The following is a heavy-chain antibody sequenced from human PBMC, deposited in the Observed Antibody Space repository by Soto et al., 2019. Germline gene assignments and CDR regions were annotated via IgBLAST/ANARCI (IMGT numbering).Heavy chain of an antibody. CDR3: ARGPLVVLNYFES. V-gene: IGHV1-69*02. CDR1: GGTFSSYT. CDR2: IFPLTDIP. J-gene: IGHJ4*02. Sequence: SVKVSCKASGGTFSSYTISWVRQAPGQGLEWMGSIFPLTDIPDYAQNFQARLTISADKSTSTAYMELSSLTSDDTAMYFCARGPLVVLNYFESWGQGTLVTVSS.